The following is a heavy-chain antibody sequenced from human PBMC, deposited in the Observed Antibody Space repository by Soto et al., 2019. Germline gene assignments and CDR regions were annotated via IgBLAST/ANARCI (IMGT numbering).Heavy chain of an antibody. V-gene: IGHV3-30*18. CDR3: AKGGQVVVSARCGC. CDR1: GFNFSTYG. CDR2: ISYAVSYK. Sequence: GGSLRLSCAASGFNFSTYGMHWVRQAPGKGLEWAAVISYAVSYKDYADSVKGRFTISRDNSKNTLYVQMNTLRAEDTAVYYCAKGGQVVVSARCGCWGRRPMVTVSS. J-gene: IGHJ1*01. D-gene: IGHD2-21*01.